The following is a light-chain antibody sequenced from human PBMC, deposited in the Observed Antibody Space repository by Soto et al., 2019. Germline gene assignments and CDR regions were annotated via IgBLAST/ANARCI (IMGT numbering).Light chain of an antibody. J-gene: IGKJ1*01. CDR3: QQYNSYPWT. CDR2: DAS. Sequence: DIPMTQSPSTLSASVGDRVTITCRASQSISSWLAWYQQKPGKAPKLLIYDASSLESGVPSRFSGSGSGTEFTLTISSLQPDDFATYYCQQYNSYPWTFGLGTKVEIK. V-gene: IGKV1-5*01. CDR1: QSISSW.